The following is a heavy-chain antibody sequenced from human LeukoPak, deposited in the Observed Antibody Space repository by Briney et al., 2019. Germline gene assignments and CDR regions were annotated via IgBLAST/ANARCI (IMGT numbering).Heavy chain of an antibody. D-gene: IGHD7-27*01. CDR1: GFAFSSLS. V-gene: IGHV3-66*02. CDR3: ARDWVTGDHRN. J-gene: IGHJ4*02. CDR2: IYSGGST. Sequence: GGSLRLSCVASGFAFSSLSMSWVRQAPGKGLEWVSVIYSGGSTYYADSVKGRFTISRDNSKNTLYLQMNSLRAEDTAVYYCARDWVTGDHRNWGQGTLVTVSS.